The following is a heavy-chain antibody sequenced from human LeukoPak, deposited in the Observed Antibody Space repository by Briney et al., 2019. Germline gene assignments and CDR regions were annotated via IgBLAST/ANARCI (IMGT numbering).Heavy chain of an antibody. CDR1: GFTLSDYY. J-gene: IGHJ3*02. CDR2: ISSSGSTI. D-gene: IGHD5-18*01. V-gene: IGHV3-11*01. Sequence: GGSLRLSCAASGFTLSDYYMSWIRQAPGKGLEWVSYISSSGSTIYYADSVKGRFTISRDNAKNSLYLQMNSLRAEDTAVYYCARVLSSGYSYGSDAFDIWGQGTMVTVSS. CDR3: ARVLSSGYSYGSDAFDI.